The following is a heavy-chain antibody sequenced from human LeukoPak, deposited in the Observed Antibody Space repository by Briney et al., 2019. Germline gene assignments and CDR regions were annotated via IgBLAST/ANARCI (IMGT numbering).Heavy chain of an antibody. J-gene: IGHJ4*02. D-gene: IGHD6-19*01. CDR2: ISGSGGST. V-gene: IGHV3-23*01. Sequence: EGSLRLSCAASGFTFSSYAMSWVRQAPGKGLEWVSAISGSGGSTYYADSVKGRFTISRDNSKNTLYLQMNSLRAEDTAVYYCAKDGYSSGWSGNWGQGTLVTVSS. CDR3: AKDGYSSGWSGN. CDR1: GFTFSSYA.